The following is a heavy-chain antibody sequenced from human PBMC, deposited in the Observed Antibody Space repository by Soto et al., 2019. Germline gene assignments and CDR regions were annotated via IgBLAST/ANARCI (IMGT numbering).Heavy chain of an antibody. CDR3: AGGGFSEFVY. CDR2: ISSDGSNK. J-gene: IGHJ4*02. Sequence: QVQLVEAGGGVVQPGRSLRLSCSASAFTFSGFAMHWVRQAPGKGLEWVAMISSDGSNKYYADSVKGRFTISRDNSKNPLYLQMNSLRPEDTAVYVCAGGGFSEFVYWGQGPLVTVSS. D-gene: IGHD3-16*01. V-gene: IGHV3-30-3*01. CDR1: AFTFSGFA.